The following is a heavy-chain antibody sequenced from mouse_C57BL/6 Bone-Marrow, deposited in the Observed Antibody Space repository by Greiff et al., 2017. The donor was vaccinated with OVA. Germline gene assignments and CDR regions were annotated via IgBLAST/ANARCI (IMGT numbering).Heavy chain of an antibody. CDR1: GYTFTSYW. V-gene: IGHV1-64*01. CDR2: IHPNSGST. CDR3: ARGGTGAMDY. Sequence: QVQLQQPGAELVKPGASVKLSCKASGYTFTSYWMHWVKQRPGQGLEWIGMIHPNSGSTNYNQKFKSKATLTVDKSSSTAYMQLSSLTSEDAAVYYCARGGTGAMDYWGQGTSVTVSS. J-gene: IGHJ4*01. D-gene: IGHD4-1*01.